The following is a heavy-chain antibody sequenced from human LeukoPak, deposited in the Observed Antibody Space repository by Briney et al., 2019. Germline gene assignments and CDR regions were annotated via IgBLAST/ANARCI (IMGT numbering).Heavy chain of an antibody. CDR1: GFTVSGNY. D-gene: IGHD3-3*01. V-gene: IGHV3-66*01. Sequence: GGSLRLSCAASGFTVSGNYMSWVRQAPGKGLEWVSITYSGDSTYYADSVKGRFTISRDNSKNTLYLQMNSLRAEDTAVCYCARVFWEKDGFIGAFDIWGQGTMVTVSS. CDR2: TYSGDST. J-gene: IGHJ3*02. CDR3: ARVFWEKDGFIGAFDI.